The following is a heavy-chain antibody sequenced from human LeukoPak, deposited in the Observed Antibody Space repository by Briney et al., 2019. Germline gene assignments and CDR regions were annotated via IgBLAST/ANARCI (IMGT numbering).Heavy chain of an antibody. CDR2: ISGSGGTT. J-gene: IGHJ4*02. Sequence: PGGSLRLSCAASGFTFSSYAMSWVRLAPGQGLEWVSAISGSGGTTYYADYVKGRFTISRDNSKNTLYLQMNSLRAEDTAVDYCAKVEVTYSSSWSLTPLFDYWGQGTLVTVSS. D-gene: IGHD6-13*01. V-gene: IGHV3-23*01. CDR1: GFTFSSYA. CDR3: AKVEVTYSSSWSLTPLFDY.